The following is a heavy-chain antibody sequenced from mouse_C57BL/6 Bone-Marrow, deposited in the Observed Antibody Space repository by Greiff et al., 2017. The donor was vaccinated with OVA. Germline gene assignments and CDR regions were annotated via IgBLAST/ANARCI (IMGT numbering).Heavy chain of an antibody. J-gene: IGHJ2*01. Sequence: VQLQQSGAELVRPGTSVKMSCKASGYTFTNYWIGWAKPRPGHGLEWLGDIYPGGGYTNYNEKFKGKATLTADKSSSTAYMQFSSLTSEDSAIYYWARRYDGDYEGWGQGTTLTGSA. V-gene: IGHV1-63*01. D-gene: IGHD2-3*01. CDR1: GYTFTNYW. CDR2: IYPGGGYT. CDR3: ARRYDGDYEG.